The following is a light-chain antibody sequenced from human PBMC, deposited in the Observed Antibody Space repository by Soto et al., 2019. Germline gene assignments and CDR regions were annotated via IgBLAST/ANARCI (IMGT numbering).Light chain of an antibody. CDR2: ELS. CDR3: SSYTSSSLVV. CDR1: TSDVGGYNY. J-gene: IGLJ2*01. V-gene: IGLV2-14*01. Sequence: QSALTQPASVSGSPGQSITISCTGTTSDVGGYNYVSWYQQHPGKAPKLMIYELSNRPSGVSDRFSGSRSGNTASLSISGLQPDDEADYYCSSYTSSSLVVFGGGTKVNVL.